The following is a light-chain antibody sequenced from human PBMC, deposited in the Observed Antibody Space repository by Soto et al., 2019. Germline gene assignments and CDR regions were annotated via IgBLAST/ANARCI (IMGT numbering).Light chain of an antibody. Sequence: QPVLTQPASVSGSPGQSITISCTGNSSDVGGYNYVSWYQQHPGKAPKLMFYDVSNRPSGVSNRFSGSKSGNTASLTISGLQAEDEADYYCSSYTNSRTRVFGTGTKLTVL. V-gene: IGLV2-14*01. J-gene: IGLJ1*01. CDR3: SSYTNSRTRV. CDR2: DVS. CDR1: SSDVGGYNY.